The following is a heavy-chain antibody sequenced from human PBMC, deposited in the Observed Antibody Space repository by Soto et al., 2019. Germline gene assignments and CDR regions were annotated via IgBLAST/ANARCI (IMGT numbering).Heavy chain of an antibody. Sequence: QVQLVQSGAEVKKPGASVKVSCKASGYTFTSYAMHWVRQAPGQRREWMGWINAGNGNTKYSQKFQGRVTITRDTSESTAYMELSSLRSEDTAVYYCARMGFGALAFDIWGQGTMVTVSS. V-gene: IGHV1-3*01. CDR3: ARMGFGALAFDI. CDR1: GYTFTSYA. J-gene: IGHJ3*02. CDR2: INAGNGNT. D-gene: IGHD3-10*01.